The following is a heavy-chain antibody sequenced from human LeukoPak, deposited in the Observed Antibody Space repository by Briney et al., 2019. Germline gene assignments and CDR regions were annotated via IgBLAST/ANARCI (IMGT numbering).Heavy chain of an antibody. V-gene: IGHV4-59*08. CDR1: GGSISSYY. CDR2: IYYSGST. CDR3: ARRNYDILTGYYFDY. D-gene: IGHD3-9*01. Sequence: SETLSLTCTVSGGSISSYYWSGIRQPPGKGLEWIGHIYYSGSTNYNPSLKSRVTISVDTSKNQFSLKLSSVTAADTAVYYCARRNYDILTGYYFDYWGQGTLVTVSS. J-gene: IGHJ4*02.